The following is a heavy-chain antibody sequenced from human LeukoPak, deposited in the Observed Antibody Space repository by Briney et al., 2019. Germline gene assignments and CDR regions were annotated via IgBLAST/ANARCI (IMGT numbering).Heavy chain of an antibody. CDR3: ARGRDTMIVVGSYYYYYMDV. CDR1: GYTFTSYG. CDR2: MNPNSGNT. V-gene: IGHV1-8*02. D-gene: IGHD3-22*01. J-gene: IGHJ6*03. Sequence: GASVKVSCKASGYTFTSYGINWVRQATGQGLEWMGWMNPNSGNTGYAQKFQGRVTMTRNTSISTACMELSSLRSEDTAVYYCARGRDTMIVVGSYYYYYMDVWGKGTTVTISS.